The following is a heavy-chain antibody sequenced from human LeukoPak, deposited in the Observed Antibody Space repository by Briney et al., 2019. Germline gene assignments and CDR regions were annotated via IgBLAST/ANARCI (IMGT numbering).Heavy chain of an antibody. Sequence: PSETLSLTCTVSGGSISSYYWSWIRQPPGKGLEWIGYIYYSGSTNYNPSLKSRVTISVDTSKNQFSLKLSSVTAADTAVYYCARVGWQQLQHAGMVYYFDYWGQGTLVTVSS. D-gene: IGHD6-13*01. J-gene: IGHJ4*02. V-gene: IGHV4-59*01. CDR2: IYYSGST. CDR1: GGSISSYY. CDR3: ARVGWQQLQHAGMVYYFDY.